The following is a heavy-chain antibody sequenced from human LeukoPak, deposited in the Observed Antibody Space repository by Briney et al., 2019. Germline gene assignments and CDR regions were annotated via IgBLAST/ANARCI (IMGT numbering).Heavy chain of an antibody. Sequence: GGSLRLSCAASGFTFSSYSMNWVRQAPGKGLEWVSSISSSSSYIYYADSVKGRFTISRDNAKNSVYLQVSSLRAEDTAVYYCARAQPAAIDYWGQGTLVTVSS. D-gene: IGHD2-2*01. CDR1: GFTFSSYS. V-gene: IGHV3-21*01. CDR2: ISSSSSYI. J-gene: IGHJ4*02. CDR3: ARAQPAAIDY.